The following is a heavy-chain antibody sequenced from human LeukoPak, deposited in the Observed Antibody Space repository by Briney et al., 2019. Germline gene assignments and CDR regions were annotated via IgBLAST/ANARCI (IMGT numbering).Heavy chain of an antibody. CDR1: GGSISSYY. V-gene: IGHV4-4*07. Sequence: SETLSLTCTVSGGSISSYYWSWIRQPAGKGLEWIGRIYTSGSTNYNPSLKSRVTISVDTSKNQFSLKLSSVTAADTAVYYCARGEYCSGGSCWAMGGYWGQGTLVTVSS. CDR2: IYTSGST. D-gene: IGHD2-15*01. CDR3: ARGEYCSGGSCWAMGGY. J-gene: IGHJ4*02.